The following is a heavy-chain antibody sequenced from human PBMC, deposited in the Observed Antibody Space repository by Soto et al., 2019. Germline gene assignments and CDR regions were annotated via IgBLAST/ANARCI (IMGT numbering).Heavy chain of an antibody. D-gene: IGHD2-15*01. Sequence: PSETLSLTCTVSGGSISSGGYYWSWIRQHPGKGLEWIRYIYNSGSTNYNPSLKSRVTISVDTSKNQFSLKLSSVTAADTAVYYCARLRVVVGTSDWFDPWGQGTLVTVPS. J-gene: IGHJ5*02. CDR1: GGSISSGGYY. V-gene: IGHV4-61*08. CDR3: ARLRVVVGTSDWFDP. CDR2: IYNSGST.